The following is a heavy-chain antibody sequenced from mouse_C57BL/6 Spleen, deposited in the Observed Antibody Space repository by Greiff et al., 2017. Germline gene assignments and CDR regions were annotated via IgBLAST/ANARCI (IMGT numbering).Heavy chain of an antibody. J-gene: IGHJ3*01. V-gene: IGHV1-55*01. CDR3: ARSDYEYDGFAY. CDR2: IYPGSGST. Sequence: QVQLQQPGAELVKPGASVKMSCKASGYTFTSYWITWVKQRPGQGLEWIGDIYPGSGSTNYNEKFKSKATLTVDTSSSTAYMQLSSLTSEDSAVYYCARSDYEYDGFAYWGQGTLVTVSA. CDR1: GYTFTSYW. D-gene: IGHD2-4*01.